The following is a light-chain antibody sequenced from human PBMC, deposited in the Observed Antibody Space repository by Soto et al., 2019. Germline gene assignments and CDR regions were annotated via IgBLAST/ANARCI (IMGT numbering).Light chain of an antibody. Sequence: EIVLTQSPATLSLSPGERATLSCRASQSVSSYLAWYQQKPGQAPRLLIYDASNRATGIPARFSGSGSRTDFTLTISSLEPEDFAVYYCQQRSNWPRTTFGGGTKVDIK. CDR1: QSVSSY. V-gene: IGKV3-11*01. CDR3: QQRSNWPRTT. CDR2: DAS. J-gene: IGKJ4*01.